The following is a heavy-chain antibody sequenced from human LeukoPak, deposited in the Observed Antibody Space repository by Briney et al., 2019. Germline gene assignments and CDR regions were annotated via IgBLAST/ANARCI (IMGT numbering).Heavy chain of an antibody. J-gene: IGHJ4*02. CDR3: ARERKAVAPGYFDY. CDR1: GYTFTGYY. D-gene: IGHD6-19*01. CDR2: INPNSGGT. V-gene: IGHV1-2*02. Sequence: ASVKVSCTASGYTFTGYYIHWVRQAPGQGLEWMGWINPNSGGTNYAQKFQGRVTMTRDTSITTAYMELSRLRSDDTAVYYCARERKAVAPGYFDYWGQGTLVTVSS.